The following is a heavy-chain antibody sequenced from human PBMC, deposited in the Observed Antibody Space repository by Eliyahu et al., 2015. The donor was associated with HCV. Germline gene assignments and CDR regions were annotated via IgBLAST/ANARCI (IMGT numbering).Heavy chain of an antibody. V-gene: IGHV3-23*01. CDR1: GFIFSSYT. CDR3: AKGAGSVNWFDL. D-gene: IGHD6-19*01. J-gene: IGHJ5*02. Sequence: QLLESGGGLAQPGGSLRLSCAASGFIFSSYTMTWVRQAPGKGLEWVSTISGSGAKTYFADSVKGRFKISRDNSKNTLYLDMNRLRVEDTAHYYCAKGAGSVNWFDLWGQGTLVTVSS. CDR2: ISGSGAKT.